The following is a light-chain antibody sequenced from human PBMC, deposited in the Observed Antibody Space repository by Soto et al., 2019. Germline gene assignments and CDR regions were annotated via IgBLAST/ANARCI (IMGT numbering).Light chain of an antibody. V-gene: IGLV2-14*01. CDR3: SSYTSSSVV. Sequence: QSALTQPASVSGSPGQSITISCTGTSSDVGGYNYVSWYQQHPGKAPKLMIYEVSNRPSGVSNRFSGPKSGNTASLTISGLQAEDEADYYSSSYTSSSVVFGGGTKLTVL. CDR2: EVS. CDR1: SSDVGGYNY. J-gene: IGLJ2*01.